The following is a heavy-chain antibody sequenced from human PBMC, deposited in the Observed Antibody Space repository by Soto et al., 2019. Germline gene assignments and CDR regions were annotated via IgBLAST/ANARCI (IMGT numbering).Heavy chain of an antibody. CDR3: ARGWLPSPNLRFDP. J-gene: IGHJ5*02. Sequence: ETLSLTCTVSGGSVSSRNYYWSWIRQPPGKGLEWIGYLYYSGSTNYNPSLKSRVTTSADASKNQFSLKLSSVTAADTAVYYCARGWLPSPNLRFDPWGQGILVTVSS. CDR2: LYYSGST. CDR1: GGSVSSRNYY. V-gene: IGHV4-61*01. D-gene: IGHD3-22*01.